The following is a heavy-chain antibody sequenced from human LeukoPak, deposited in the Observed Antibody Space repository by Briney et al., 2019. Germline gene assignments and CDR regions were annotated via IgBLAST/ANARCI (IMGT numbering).Heavy chain of an antibody. V-gene: IGHV3-7*01. CDR2: IKQDGSEK. CDR1: GFTFSSYW. J-gene: IGHJ3*02. D-gene: IGHD1-20*01. Sequence: GGALRLSCAASGFTFSSYWMSWVRQAPGKGLEWVANIKQDGSEKYYVDSVKGRFTISRDNAKNSLYLQMNSLRAEDTAVYYCAGDQRRRLTGTTMNQAFDIWGQGTMVTVSS. CDR3: AGDQRRRLTGTTMNQAFDI.